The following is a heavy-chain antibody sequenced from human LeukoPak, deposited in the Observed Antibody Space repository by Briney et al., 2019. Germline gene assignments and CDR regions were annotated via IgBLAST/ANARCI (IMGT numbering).Heavy chain of an antibody. CDR2: IYVDGIEK. D-gene: IGHD2-2*01. CDR1: GFTFGTSR. V-gene: IGHV3-7*01. Sequence: PGGSLRLSCAASGFTFGTSRMSWLRQAPGKGLEWLANIYVDGIEKYYVDSVKGRFTISRDNAKNSVYLQMDSLRVEDTAVYYCARTVVEVRAASDVFDIWGQGTMVTVSS. J-gene: IGHJ3*02. CDR3: ARTVVEVRAASDVFDI.